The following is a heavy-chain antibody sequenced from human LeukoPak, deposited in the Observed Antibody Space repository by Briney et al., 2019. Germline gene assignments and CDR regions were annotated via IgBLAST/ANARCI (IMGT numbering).Heavy chain of an antibody. CDR2: ISSSSSYT. CDR3: ARSGSLPQIDY. Sequence: GGSLRLSCAASGFTFSSYSMNWVRQAPGKGLEWVSSISSSSSYTNYADSVKGRFTISRDNAKNSLYLQVNSLRAEDTAVYYCARSGSLPQIDYWGQGTLVTVSS. D-gene: IGHD3-10*01. V-gene: IGHV3-21*04. J-gene: IGHJ4*02. CDR1: GFTFSSYS.